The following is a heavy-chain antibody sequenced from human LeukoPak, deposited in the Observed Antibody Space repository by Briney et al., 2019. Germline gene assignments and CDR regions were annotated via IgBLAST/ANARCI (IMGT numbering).Heavy chain of an antibody. J-gene: IGHJ6*03. CDR3: ARDFEHGYSSGWYKNTYYYYYMDV. D-gene: IGHD6-19*01. CDR2: ISYDGSNK. CDR1: GFTFSSYA. Sequence: GGPLRLSCAASGFTFSSYAMHWVRQAPGKGLEWVAVISYDGSNKYYADSVKGRFTISRDNSKNTLYLQMNSLRAEDTAVYYCARDFEHGYSSGWYKNTYYYYYMDVWGKGTTVTVSS. V-gene: IGHV3-30*04.